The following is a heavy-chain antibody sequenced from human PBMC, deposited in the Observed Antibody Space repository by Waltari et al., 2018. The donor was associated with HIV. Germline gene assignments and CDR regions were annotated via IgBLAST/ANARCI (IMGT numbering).Heavy chain of an antibody. J-gene: IGHJ5*02. V-gene: IGHV6-1*01. Sequence: QLQQSGPGLVKPSQTLSLTCDISGDTVSSNSAAWNWIRQSPSRGLAWLGRTYYRSRWYNEYAASVKSRISFNADTSKNPFSLQLKSVTPEDTAVYYCARGGLWLNWFGPWGQGTLVTVSA. D-gene: IGHD5-12*01. CDR1: GDTVSSNSAA. CDR2: TYYRSRWYN. CDR3: ARGGLWLNWFGP.